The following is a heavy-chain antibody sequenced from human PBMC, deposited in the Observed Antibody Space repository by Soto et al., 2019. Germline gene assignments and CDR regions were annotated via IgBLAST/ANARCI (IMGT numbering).Heavy chain of an antibody. J-gene: IGHJ4*02. CDR3: NLVVTSPPY. CDR1: GYTFTSFE. CDR2: MNPNSGNT. D-gene: IGHD2-21*02. Sequence: QVQLVQSGAEVKKPGASVKVSCKASGYTFTSFEINWVRQATGQGLEWMGWMNPNSGNTGYAQKFQGRVTLTRNTSISTADMELSSLRAEDTAVYYCNLVVTSPPYWGQGTLVTVSS. V-gene: IGHV1-8*01.